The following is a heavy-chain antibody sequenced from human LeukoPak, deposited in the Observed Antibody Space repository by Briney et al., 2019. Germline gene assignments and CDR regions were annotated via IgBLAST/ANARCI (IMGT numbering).Heavy chain of an antibody. V-gene: IGHV4-34*01. J-gene: IGHJ4*02. CDR3: ARGDSYGYLTANYFDY. CDR1: GGSFSSYY. D-gene: IGHD5-18*01. Sequence: SETLSLTCAAYGGSFSSYYWSWIRQPPGKGLEWIGEINHSGSNNYNPSLKSRVTISVDTSKNQFSLKLSSVTAADTAVYYCARGDSYGYLTANYFDYWGQGTLVTVSS. CDR2: INHSGSN.